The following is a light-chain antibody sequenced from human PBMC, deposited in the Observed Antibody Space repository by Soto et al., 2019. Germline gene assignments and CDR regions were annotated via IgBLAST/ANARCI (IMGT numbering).Light chain of an antibody. J-gene: IGKJ1*01. Sequence: EIVMTQSPATLSVSPGERATLSCRASQSVSSNLAWYQQKPGQAPRLLIYRASTSATGIPARFSGSWSGTEFTLTISGLQTEDFAVYYCQQYNNWPRTFGQGTKVEIK. CDR2: RAS. CDR3: QQYNNWPRT. V-gene: IGKV3-15*01. CDR1: QSVSSN.